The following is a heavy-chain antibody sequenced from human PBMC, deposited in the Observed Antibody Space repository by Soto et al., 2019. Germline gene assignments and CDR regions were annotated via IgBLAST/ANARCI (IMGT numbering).Heavy chain of an antibody. D-gene: IGHD3-10*01. CDR1: GGTFSSYT. Sequence: QVQLVQSGAEVKKPGSSVKVSCKASGGTFSSYTISWVRQAPGQGLEWMGRIIPILGIANYEQKFQGRVTITADKSTSTAYMELSSLRSEDTAVYYCARDMGLWFGELPWLGYFQHWGQGTLVTVSS. J-gene: IGHJ1*01. CDR3: ARDMGLWFGELPWLGYFQH. V-gene: IGHV1-69*08. CDR2: IIPILGIA.